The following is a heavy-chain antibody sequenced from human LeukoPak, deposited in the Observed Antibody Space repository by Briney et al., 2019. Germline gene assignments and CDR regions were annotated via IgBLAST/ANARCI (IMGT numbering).Heavy chain of an antibody. J-gene: IGHJ6*02. CDR3: ARDHVDSMDF. CDR2: ISGDRTIL. Sequence: GGALRLSCAISGFTLVDYSMHWVRQPAGKGLEGVALISGDRTILDYADAVKGRFTVSRDNAKNSLDLQMNTLRDEDTAVYYCARDHVDSMDFWGQGTMVTVSS. CDR1: GFTLVDYS. V-gene: IGHV3-43*02.